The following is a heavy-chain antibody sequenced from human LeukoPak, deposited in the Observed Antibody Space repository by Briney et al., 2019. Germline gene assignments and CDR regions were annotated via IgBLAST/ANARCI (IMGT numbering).Heavy chain of an antibody. CDR2: ISAYNGNT. D-gene: IGHD3-22*01. CDR1: GYTFTSYY. J-gene: IGHJ4*02. Sequence: ASVKVSCKASGYTFTSYYMHWVRQAPGQGLEWMGWISAYNGNTNYAQKLQGRVTMTTDTSTSTAYMELRSLRSDDTAVYYCARGLGYYYDSSGYSPGGYWGQGTLVTVSS. V-gene: IGHV1-18*04. CDR3: ARGLGYYYDSSGYSPGGY.